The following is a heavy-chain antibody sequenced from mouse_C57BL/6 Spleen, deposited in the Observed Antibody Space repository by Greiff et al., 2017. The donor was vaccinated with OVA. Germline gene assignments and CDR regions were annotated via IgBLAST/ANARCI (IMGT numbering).Heavy chain of an antibody. D-gene: IGHD1-1*01. Sequence: EVHLVESGGGLVKPGGSLKLSCAASGFTFSDYGMHWVRQAPEKGLEWVAYISSGSSTIYYPDTVKGRFTISRDNDKNTLFLQMTSLRSEDTAMYYCAITTVGYALGYWGQGTSVTVSS. V-gene: IGHV5-17*01. CDR2: ISSGSSTI. CDR3: AITTVGYALGY. J-gene: IGHJ4*01. CDR1: GFTFSDYG.